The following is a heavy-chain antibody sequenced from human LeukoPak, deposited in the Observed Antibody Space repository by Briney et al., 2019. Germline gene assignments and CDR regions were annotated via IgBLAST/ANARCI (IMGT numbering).Heavy chain of an antibody. D-gene: IGHD3-16*02. V-gene: IGHV4-59*08. J-gene: IGHJ4*02. CDR1: GGSISSYY. Sequence: SETLSLTCTVSGGSISSYYWSWIRQPPGKGLEWIGYIYYSGSTNYNPSLKSRVTISVDTSKNQFSLKLSSVTAADTAVYYCARHGGWITFGGVIDLFDYWGQGTLVTVSS. CDR3: ARHGGWITFGGVIDLFDY. CDR2: IYYSGST.